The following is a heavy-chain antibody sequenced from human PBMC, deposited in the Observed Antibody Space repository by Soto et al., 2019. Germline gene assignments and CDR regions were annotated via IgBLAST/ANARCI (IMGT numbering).Heavy chain of an antibody. V-gene: IGHV1-69*13. D-gene: IGHD6-19*01. CDR2: IIPIFGTA. Sequence: GASVEVSCKASGGTFSSYAISWVRQAPGQGLEWMGGIIPIFGTANYAQKFQGRVTITADESTSTAYMELSSLRSEDTAVYYCARDDDGRVFGSSGWYVAFDIWGQGTMVTVSS. CDR3: ARDDDGRVFGSSGWYVAFDI. CDR1: GGTFSSYA. J-gene: IGHJ3*02.